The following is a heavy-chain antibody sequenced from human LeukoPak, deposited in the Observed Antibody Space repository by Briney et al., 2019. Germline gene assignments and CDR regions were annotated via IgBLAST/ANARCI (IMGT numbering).Heavy chain of an antibody. Sequence: PGGSLRLSCAASGFTFDDYDMSWVRQAPGDWLEWVADINYNGGSTGYAVSVKGRFTSYRDNAKNSMYLQMNRLRAEDTALYYCARDGLVDTPMGAGYWGQGTLVTVSS. CDR2: INYNGGST. D-gene: IGHD5-18*01. CDR1: GFTFDDYD. J-gene: IGHJ4*02. V-gene: IGHV3-20*04. CDR3: ARDGLVDTPMGAGY.